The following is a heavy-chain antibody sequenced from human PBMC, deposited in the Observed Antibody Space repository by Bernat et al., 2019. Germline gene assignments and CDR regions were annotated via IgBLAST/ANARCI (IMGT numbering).Heavy chain of an antibody. D-gene: IGHD2-21*02. CDR1: GFTFDDYA. CDR2: ISGDGGST. CDR3: AKDKARATAIEFDY. J-gene: IGHJ4*02. Sequence: EVQLVESGGGLVQPGGSLRLSCSASGFTFDDYAMHWVRQAPGKGLEWVSLISGDGGSTYYADSVKGRFTISRDNSKNSLYLQMNSLRTEDTALYYCAKDKARATAIEFDYWGQGTLVTVSS. V-gene: IGHV3-43*02.